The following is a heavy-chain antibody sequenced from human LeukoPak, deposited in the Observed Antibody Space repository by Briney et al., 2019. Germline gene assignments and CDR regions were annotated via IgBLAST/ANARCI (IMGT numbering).Heavy chain of an antibody. V-gene: IGHV4-31*03. CDR1: GGSISSGGYY. CDR2: IYYSGST. Sequence: PSQTLSLTCTVSGGSISSGGYYWSWIRQHPGKGLEWIGYIYYSGSTYYNPSLKSRVTIPVDTSKNQFSLKLSSVTAADTAVYYCARDRGSHPPYYFDYWGQGTLVTVSS. D-gene: IGHD3-10*01. J-gene: IGHJ4*02. CDR3: ARDRGSHPPYYFDY.